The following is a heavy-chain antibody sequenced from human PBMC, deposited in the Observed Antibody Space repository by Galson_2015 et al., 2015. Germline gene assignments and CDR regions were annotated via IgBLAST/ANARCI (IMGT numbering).Heavy chain of an antibody. CDR3: AKDGAIGYGTQKGWYFEL. J-gene: IGHJ2*01. Sequence: SLRLSCAASGFTFSSYAMNWVRQPPGKGLEWVSGISGSGGTTYYADSVKGRFTISGDNSKNTLYLQMNRLRAEDTAVYYCAKDGAIGYGTQKGWYFELWGRGTLVTVSS. CDR1: GFTFSSYA. D-gene: IGHD1-1*01. CDR2: ISGSGGTT. V-gene: IGHV3-23*01.